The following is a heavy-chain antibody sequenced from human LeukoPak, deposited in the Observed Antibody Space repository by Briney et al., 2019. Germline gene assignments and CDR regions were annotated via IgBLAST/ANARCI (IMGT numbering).Heavy chain of an antibody. V-gene: IGHV4-34*01. CDR3: ARYCSGGSYYYYYGMDV. Sequence: KASKTLSLTCAVYGGSFSGYYWSWIRQPPGKGLEWIGEINHSGSTNYNPSLKSRVTISVDTSKNQFSLKLSSVTAADTAVYYCARYCSGGSYYYYYGMDVWGQGTTVTVSS. D-gene: IGHD2-15*01. J-gene: IGHJ6*02. CDR1: GGSFSGYY. CDR2: INHSGST.